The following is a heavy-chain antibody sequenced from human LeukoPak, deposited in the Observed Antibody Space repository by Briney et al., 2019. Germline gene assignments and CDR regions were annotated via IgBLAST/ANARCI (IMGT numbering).Heavy chain of an antibody. J-gene: IGHJ4*02. V-gene: IGHV3-23*01. CDR2: ISGSGGST. D-gene: IGHD6-6*01. Sequence: GGTLRLSCAASGFTFSSYGMSWVRQAPGEGVEWVSAISGSGGSTYYADSVKGRFTISRDNSKNTLYLQMNSLRAEDTAVYYCARSLSRGSSSAGYFDYWGQGTLVTVSS. CDR1: GFTFSSYG. CDR3: ARSLSRGSSSAGYFDY.